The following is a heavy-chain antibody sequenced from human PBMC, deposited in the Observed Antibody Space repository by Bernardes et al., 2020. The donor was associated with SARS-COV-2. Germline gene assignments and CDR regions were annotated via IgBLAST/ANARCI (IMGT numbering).Heavy chain of an antibody. D-gene: IGHD5-18*01. J-gene: IGHJ4*02. V-gene: IGHV3-53*01. CDR2: IFRYGTT. CDR1: GLIVSSNH. CDR3: ARDRGGDGYSHFDY. Sequence: GSLRLSCAVSGLIVSSNHMNWVRQAPGEGLEWVSVIFRYGTTDYAESVRGRFTISRDNSENTVHLQMNSLRVEDTGVYYCARDRGGDGYSHFDYWGQGTLVTVSS.